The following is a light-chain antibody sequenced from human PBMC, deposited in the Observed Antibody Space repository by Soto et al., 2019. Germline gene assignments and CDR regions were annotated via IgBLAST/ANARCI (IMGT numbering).Light chain of an antibody. V-gene: IGLV2-14*01. Sequence: QSALTQPASVSGSPGQSITISCTGTSNDVGLYNYVSWYQQHPGKAPKLVIYEVNKRPSGVSNRFSGSKSDNTASLTVSGLQAEDEADYYCFSYTSATTLVFGGGTKLTVL. J-gene: IGLJ2*01. CDR2: EVN. CDR1: SNDVGLYNY. CDR3: FSYTSATTLV.